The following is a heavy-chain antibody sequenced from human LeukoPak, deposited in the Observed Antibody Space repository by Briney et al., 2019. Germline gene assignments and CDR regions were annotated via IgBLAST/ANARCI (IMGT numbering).Heavy chain of an antibody. CDR3: ARQRRSSGWPNDY. J-gene: IGHJ4*02. Sequence: GESLKISCKGSGYSFTSYWIAWVRQMPGKGLEWMGIIYPDDSDTRYSPSFQGQVTITADKSISTACLQWSSLKASDNVKYYCARQRRSSGWPNDYWGQGTLVTVSS. CDR2: IYPDDSDT. V-gene: IGHV5-51*01. D-gene: IGHD6-19*01. CDR1: GYSFTSYW.